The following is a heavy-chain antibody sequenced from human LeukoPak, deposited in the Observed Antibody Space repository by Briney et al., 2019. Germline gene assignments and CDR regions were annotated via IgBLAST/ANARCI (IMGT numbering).Heavy chain of an antibody. Sequence: PSQTLSLTCTVSGGSISSGDYYWSWIRQPPGKGLEWIGYIYYSGSTYYNPSLKSRVTISVDTSKNQFSLKLSSVTAADTAVYYCARDRGNIVVVPAAIQRDAFDIWGQGTMVTVSS. CDR3: ARDRGNIVVVPAAIQRDAFDI. D-gene: IGHD2-2*02. J-gene: IGHJ3*02. V-gene: IGHV4-30-4*08. CDR2: IYYSGST. CDR1: GGSISSGDYY.